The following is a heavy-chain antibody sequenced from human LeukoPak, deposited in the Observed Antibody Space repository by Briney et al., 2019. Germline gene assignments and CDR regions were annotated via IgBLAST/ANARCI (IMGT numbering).Heavy chain of an antibody. D-gene: IGHD2-2*01. CDR2: IYPGDSDT. Sequence: GESLKISCKGSGYSFTSYWIDWVRQVPGKGLEGMGFIYPGDSDTRYSPPFQGQVTISADKSISTAYQQWSSLKASDTAMYYCARQRYCTSSSCYYYYYMDVWGKGTTVTVSS. CDR1: GYSFTSYW. V-gene: IGHV5-51*01. CDR3: ARQRYCTSSSCYYYYYMDV. J-gene: IGHJ6*03.